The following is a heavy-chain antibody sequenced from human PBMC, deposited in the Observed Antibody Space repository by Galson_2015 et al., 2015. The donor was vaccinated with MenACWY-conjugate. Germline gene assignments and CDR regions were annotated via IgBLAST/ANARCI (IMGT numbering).Heavy chain of an antibody. CDR1: GLTFSNVW. D-gene: IGHD2-15*01. Sequence: SLRLSCATSGLTFSNVWMSWVRRAPGKGLEWVARIKCRTDGGTTDYATHVKGRFTILRDDSTNKLYLQMNSLKIEDTAMYFCTRDRDVGGSRWWFDPWGQGTLVTVSS. CDR3: TRDRDVGGSRWWFDP. J-gene: IGHJ5*02. V-gene: IGHV3-15*01. CDR2: IKCRTDGGTT.